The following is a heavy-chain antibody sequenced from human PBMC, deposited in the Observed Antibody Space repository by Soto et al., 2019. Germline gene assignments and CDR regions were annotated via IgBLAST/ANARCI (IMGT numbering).Heavy chain of an antibody. J-gene: IGHJ6*02. CDR2: ISAYNGNT. D-gene: IGHD2-21*02. CDR1: GYTFTSYG. CDR3: ARDEVVTPYYYYGMDV. V-gene: IGHV1-18*01. Sequence: QVQLVQSGAEVKKPGASVKVSCKASGYTFTSYGISWVRQAPGQGLEWMGWISAYNGNTNYAQKLQGRVTMTTDTSTRTAYMELRSLRSDDTAVHYCARDEVVTPYYYYGMDVWGQGTTVTVSS.